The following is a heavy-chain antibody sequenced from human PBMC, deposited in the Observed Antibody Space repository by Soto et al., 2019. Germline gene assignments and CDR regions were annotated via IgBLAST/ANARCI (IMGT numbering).Heavy chain of an antibody. J-gene: IGHJ4*02. CDR1: GFTFSSYG. CDR2: ISYDGSNK. V-gene: IGHV3-30*18. CDR3: AKPQYYYDSSGYSGDY. D-gene: IGHD3-22*01. Sequence: HPGGSLRLSCAAPGFTFSSYGMHWVRQAPGKGLEWVAVISYDGSNKYYADSVKGRFTISRDNSKNTLYLQMNSLRAEDTAVYYCAKPQYYYDSSGYSGDYWGQGTLVTVSS.